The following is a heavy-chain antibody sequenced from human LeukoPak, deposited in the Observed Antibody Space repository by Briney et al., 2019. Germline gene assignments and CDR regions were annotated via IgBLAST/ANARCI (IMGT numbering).Heavy chain of an antibody. CDR1: GYTFTDHY. CDR2: ISAYNGNT. J-gene: IGHJ4*02. V-gene: IGHV1-18*04. Sequence: ASVKVSCKASGYTFTDHYMHWVRQAPGQGLEWMGWISAYNGNTNYAQKLQGRVTMTTDTSTSTAYMELRSLRSDDTAVYYCARARDGYTEFFDYWGQGTLVTVSS. CDR3: ARARDGYTEFFDY. D-gene: IGHD5-24*01.